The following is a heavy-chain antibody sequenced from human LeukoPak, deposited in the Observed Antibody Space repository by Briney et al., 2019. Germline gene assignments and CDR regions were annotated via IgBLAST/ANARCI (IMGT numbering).Heavy chain of an antibody. CDR2: IYDRGFT. D-gene: IGHD2-2*03. Sequence: PSETLSLTCTVSGGSISSGGHYWSWIRQHPGKGLEWIGCIYDRGFTYYNPSLKSRVTISVDSSESQFSLKLSSVTAADTAVYYCARAPEVVIVAPHFDYWGQGTLVTVSS. J-gene: IGHJ4*02. CDR1: GGSISSGGHY. CDR3: ARAPEVVIVAPHFDY. V-gene: IGHV4-31*03.